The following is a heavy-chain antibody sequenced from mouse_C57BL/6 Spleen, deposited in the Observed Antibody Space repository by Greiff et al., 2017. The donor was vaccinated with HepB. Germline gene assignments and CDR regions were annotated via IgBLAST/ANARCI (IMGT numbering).Heavy chain of an antibody. V-gene: IGHV1-69*01. CDR1: GYTFTSYW. Sequence: VKQSCKASGYTFTSYWMHWVKQRPGQGLEWIGEIDPSDSYTNYNQKFKGKSTLTVDKSSSTAYMQLSSLTSEDSAVYYCASGNGNYRFAYWGQGTLVTVSA. CDR2: IDPSDSYT. D-gene: IGHD2-1*01. J-gene: IGHJ3*01. CDR3: ASGNGNYRFAY.